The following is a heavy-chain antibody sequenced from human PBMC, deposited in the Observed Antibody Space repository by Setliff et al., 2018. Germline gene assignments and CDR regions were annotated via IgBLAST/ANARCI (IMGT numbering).Heavy chain of an antibody. D-gene: IGHD3-22*01. CDR3: ARILVDSSGDSDYFDY. Sequence: SETLSLTCAVYGGSFSGYYWSWIRQPPGKGLEWIGEINPSGSNNYNPSLESRVTISVDTSKNQFSLKLSSVTAADTAVYYCARILVDSSGDSDYFDYWGQGTLVTVSS. CDR1: GGSFSGYY. CDR2: INPSGSN. J-gene: IGHJ4*02. V-gene: IGHV4-34*01.